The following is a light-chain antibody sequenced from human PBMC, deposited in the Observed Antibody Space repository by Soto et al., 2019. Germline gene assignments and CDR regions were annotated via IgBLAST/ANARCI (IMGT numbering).Light chain of an antibody. J-gene: IGKJ4*01. Sequence: EIVLTQSPATLSLSPGERATLSCRASQSVGNNYLAWYQQKPGQPPRVLFFGASTRATGIPDRFSGSGSGTDFSLTITRLEPEDFAVYYCQQYDSSPLTFGGGSKVEIK. CDR2: GAS. CDR3: QQYDSSPLT. CDR1: QSVGNNY. V-gene: IGKV3-20*01.